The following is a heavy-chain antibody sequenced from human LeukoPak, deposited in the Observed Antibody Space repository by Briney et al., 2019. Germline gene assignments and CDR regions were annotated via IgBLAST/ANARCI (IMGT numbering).Heavy chain of an antibody. CDR2: ISSSGSTI. V-gene: IGHV3-48*03. J-gene: IGHJ6*04. CDR1: GFTFSSYE. Sequence: GGSLRLSCAASGFTFSSYEMNWVRQAPGKGLEWVSYISSSGSTIYYADSVKGRFTISRDNTKNSLYLQMNSLRAEDTAVYYCAELGLTMIGGVWGKGTTVTISS. CDR3: AELGLTMIGGV. D-gene: IGHD3-10*02.